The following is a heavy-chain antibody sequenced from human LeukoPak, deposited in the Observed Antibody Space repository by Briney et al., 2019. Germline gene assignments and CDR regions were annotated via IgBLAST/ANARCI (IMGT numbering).Heavy chain of an antibody. Sequence: ASVKVSCKASGYTFTIYAMNWVRQAPGQGLEWMGWINTNTGNPTYAQGFTGRFVFSLDTSVSTAYLQISSLKAEDTAVYYCARDPNVLRYFDWLSPPRGRWFDPWGQGTLVTVSS. D-gene: IGHD3-9*01. J-gene: IGHJ5*02. CDR3: ARDPNVLRYFDWLSPPRGRWFDP. CDR2: INTNTGNP. CDR1: GYTFTIYA. V-gene: IGHV7-4-1*02.